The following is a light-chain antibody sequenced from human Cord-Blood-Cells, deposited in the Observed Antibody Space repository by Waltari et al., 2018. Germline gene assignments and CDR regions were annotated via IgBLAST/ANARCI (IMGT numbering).Light chain of an antibody. CDR3: QQYGSSPFT. CDR1: QSVSSSY. CDR2: GAS. Sequence: VLTQSPGTLSLSTGEIATLSCRASQSVSSSYLAWYQQKPGQAPRLLIYGASSRATGIPDRFSGSGSGTDFTLTISRLEPEDFAVYYCQQYGSSPFTFGPGTKVDIK. J-gene: IGKJ3*01. V-gene: IGKV3-20*01.